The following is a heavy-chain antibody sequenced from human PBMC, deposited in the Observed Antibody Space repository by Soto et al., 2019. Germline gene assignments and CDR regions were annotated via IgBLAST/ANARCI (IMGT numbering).Heavy chain of an antibody. CDR3: AREGSTSLRYFDL. D-gene: IGHD2-2*01. CDR1: GGSFSGYY. CDR2: INQSGST. J-gene: IGHJ2*01. V-gene: IGHV4-34*01. Sequence: QVQLQQWGAGLLKPSETLSLTCAVYGGSFSGYYWTWIRQPPGKGLEWIGEINQSGSTNYNPSLKSRVTISIDTSKNQCSVKLTSVTAADTAVYYCAREGSTSLRYFDLWGRGTLVTVSS.